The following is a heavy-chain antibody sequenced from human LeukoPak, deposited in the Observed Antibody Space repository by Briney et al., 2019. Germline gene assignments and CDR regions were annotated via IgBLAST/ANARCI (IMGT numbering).Heavy chain of an antibody. Sequence: PGGSLRLSCAASGFTFSSYSMNWVRQAPGKGLEWVSSISSRSIYIYYADSVKGRFTISRDNPKNSLYLQMNSLRAEDTPVYYCPRDPRYSRKYFDSWGQGTLVTVSS. V-gene: IGHV3-21*01. J-gene: IGHJ4*02. D-gene: IGHD6-13*01. CDR3: PRDPRYSRKYFDS. CDR2: ISSRSIYI. CDR1: GFTFSSYS.